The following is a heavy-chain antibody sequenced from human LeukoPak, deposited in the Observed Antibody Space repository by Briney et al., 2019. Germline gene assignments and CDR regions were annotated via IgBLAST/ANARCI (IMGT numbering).Heavy chain of an antibody. V-gene: IGHV3-7*01. CDR3: ARDNIAVAGGFDY. J-gene: IGHJ4*02. D-gene: IGHD6-19*01. Sequence: HPGGSLRLSCAASGFTFSSYWMSWVRQAPGKGLEWVANIKQDGSEKYYVDSVKGRFTISRDNAKNSLYLQMNSLRAEDTAVYYCARDNIAVAGGFDYWGQGTLVTVSS. CDR2: IKQDGSEK. CDR1: GFTFSSYW.